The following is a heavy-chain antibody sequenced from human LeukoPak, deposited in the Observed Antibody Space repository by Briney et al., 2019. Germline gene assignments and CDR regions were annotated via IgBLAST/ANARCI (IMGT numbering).Heavy chain of an antibody. J-gene: IGHJ4*02. V-gene: IGHV2-5*01. D-gene: IGHD4-17*01. Sequence: ASGPTLVNLTHTLTLTCTFSGFPLTTTGVGVGWIRQTPGKALEWLALIYWNNDNRYSPSLRSRLTIIKDSSKNLVVLIMTNINPPDTATDHCAHYVDYRFTYYFDYWGQGTPVTVSS. CDR1: GFPLTTTGVG. CDR3: AHYVDYRFTYYFDY. CDR2: IYWNNDN.